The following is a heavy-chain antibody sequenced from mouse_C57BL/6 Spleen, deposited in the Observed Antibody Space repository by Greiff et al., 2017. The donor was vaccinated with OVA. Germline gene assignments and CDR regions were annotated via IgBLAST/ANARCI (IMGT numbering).Heavy chain of an antibody. V-gene: IGHV1-82*01. CDR1: GYAFSSSW. J-gene: IGHJ4*01. Sequence: QVQLQQSGPELVKPGASVKISCKASGYAFSSSWMNWVKQRPGKGLEWIGRIYPGDGDTNYNGKFKGKATLTADKSSSTAYRQLSSLTSEDSAGDFCARWDDYDGAMDYWGQGTAVTVSS. D-gene: IGHD2-4*01. CDR2: IYPGDGDT. CDR3: ARWDDYDGAMDY.